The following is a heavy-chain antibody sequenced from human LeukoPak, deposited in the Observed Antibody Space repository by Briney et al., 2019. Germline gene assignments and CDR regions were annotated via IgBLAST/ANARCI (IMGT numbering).Heavy chain of an antibody. D-gene: IGHD5-18*01. J-gene: IGHJ5*02. Sequence: GGSLRLSCAASGFTFSSYSMNWVRQAPGKGLEWVAVIWYDGSNKYYADSVKGRFIISRDNSKNTLYLQMNSLRAEDTAVYYSARGTDTAMVTGGYSWFDPWGQGTLVTVSS. CDR1: GFTFSSYS. CDR3: ARGTDTAMVTGGYSWFDP. V-gene: IGHV3-33*08. CDR2: IWYDGSNK.